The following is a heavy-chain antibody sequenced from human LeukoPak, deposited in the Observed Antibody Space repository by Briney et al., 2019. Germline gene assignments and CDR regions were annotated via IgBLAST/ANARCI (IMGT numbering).Heavy chain of an antibody. CDR1: GFTFSSYA. CDR2: TSYDGSNK. Sequence: GRSLRLSCAASGFTFSSYAMHWVRQAPGKGLEWVAVTSYDGSNKYYADSVKGRFTISRDNSKNTLYLQMNSLRAEDTAVYYCAREYYDFWSGYSPFDPWGQGTLVTVSS. D-gene: IGHD3-3*01. CDR3: AREYYDFWSGYSPFDP. J-gene: IGHJ5*02. V-gene: IGHV3-30-3*01.